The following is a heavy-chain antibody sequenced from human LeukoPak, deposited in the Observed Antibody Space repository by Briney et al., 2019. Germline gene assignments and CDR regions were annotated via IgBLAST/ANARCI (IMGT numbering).Heavy chain of an antibody. Sequence: GGSLRLSCAASGFTVSTYDFHWVRQPAGEGLQWVSGIGTGGDTYYLGSVKGRFTISRENAKNSLYLQMNSLRAGDTAVYFCARGSNLGFDPWGQGTLVTVSS. J-gene: IGHJ5*02. V-gene: IGHV3-13*04. D-gene: IGHD5-24*01. CDR3: ARGSNLGFDP. CDR1: GFTVSTYD. CDR2: IGTGGDT.